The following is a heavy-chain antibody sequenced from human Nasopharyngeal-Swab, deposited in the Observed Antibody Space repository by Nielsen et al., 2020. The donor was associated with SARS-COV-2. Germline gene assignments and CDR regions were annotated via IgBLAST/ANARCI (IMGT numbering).Heavy chain of an antibody. V-gene: IGHV3-53*01. CDR3: ARVKTGDFDY. J-gene: IGHJ4*02. CDR1: GFTVSSNY. Sequence: GGSLRLSCAASGFTVSSNYMSWVRQAPGKGLEWVSVIYSGGSTYYADSVKGRFTISRDNSKNTLYLQMNGLRAEDTAVYYCARVKTGDFDYWGQGTLVTVSS. D-gene: IGHD7-27*01. CDR2: IYSGGST.